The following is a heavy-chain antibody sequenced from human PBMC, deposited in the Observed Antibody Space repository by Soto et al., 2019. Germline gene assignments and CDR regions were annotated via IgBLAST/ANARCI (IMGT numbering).Heavy chain of an antibody. V-gene: IGHV4-59*01. Sequence: SETLSLTCTVSGGPIRRYCWSWILQPPGKGLEWIGYIYDSGNTDYNPSLKSRVTISVDTSKNQFSLKLSSVTTADTPVYYCPRGGRRYYYVRSGHSKRAWDFWGQGHTVAV. D-gene: IGHD3-22*01. J-gene: IGHJ6*02. CDR1: GGPIRRYC. CDR2: IYDSGNT. CDR3: PRGGRRYYYVRSGHSKRAWDF.